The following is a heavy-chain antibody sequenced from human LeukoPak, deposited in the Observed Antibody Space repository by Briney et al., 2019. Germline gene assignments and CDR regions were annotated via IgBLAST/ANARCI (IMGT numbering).Heavy chain of an antibody. CDR2: INHSGST. Sequence: LETLSLTCAVYGGSFSGYYWSWIRQPPGKGLEWIGEINHSGSTNYNPSLKSRVTISVDTSKNQFSLKLSSVTAADTAVYYCARRRPTYVLRYFDPNNWFDPWGQGTLVTVSS. D-gene: IGHD3-9*01. V-gene: IGHV4-34*01. CDR3: ARRRPTYVLRYFDPNNWFDP. J-gene: IGHJ5*02. CDR1: GGSFSGYY.